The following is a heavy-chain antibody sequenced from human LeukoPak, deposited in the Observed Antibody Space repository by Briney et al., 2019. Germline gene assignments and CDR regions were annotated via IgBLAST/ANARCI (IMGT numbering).Heavy chain of an antibody. Sequence: GRSLRLSCAASGFTFSSYSMHWVRQAPGKGLEWVAVISYDGSNKYYADSVKGRFTISRDNSKNTLYLQMNSLRAEDTAVYYCAREALPGYCSSTTCGFDYWGQGTLVTVSS. CDR2: ISYDGSNK. J-gene: IGHJ4*02. CDR3: AREALPGYCSSTTCGFDY. V-gene: IGHV3-30-3*01. CDR1: GFTFSSYS. D-gene: IGHD2-2*01.